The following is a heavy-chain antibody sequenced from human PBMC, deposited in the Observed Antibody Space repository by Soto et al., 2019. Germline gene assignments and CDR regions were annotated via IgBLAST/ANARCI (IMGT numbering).Heavy chain of an antibody. Sequence: SETLSLTCSVSGGSVRSGNHFWNWIRQPPGRGLEWLGYMYYTGVTNYNPSLKSRVSMSVDTSKDQFSLNLTSLTAADTAVYYSARGGEPLGYYRLDVWGQGTTVTVSS. V-gene: IGHV4-61*01. D-gene: IGHD5-18*01. CDR1: GGSVRSGNHF. CDR2: MYYTGVT. J-gene: IGHJ6*02. CDR3: ARGGEPLGYYRLDV.